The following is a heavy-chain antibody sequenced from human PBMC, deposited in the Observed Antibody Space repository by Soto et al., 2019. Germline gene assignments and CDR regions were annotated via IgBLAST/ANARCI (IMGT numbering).Heavy chain of an antibody. CDR2: IYYSGST. J-gene: IGHJ6*02. D-gene: IGHD1-20*01. CDR1: GGSVSSGSYY. CDR3: ARVPGGNWNGHYYYYGMDV. Sequence: QVQLQESGPGLVKPSETLSLTCTVSGGSVSSGSYYWSWIRQPPGKGLEWIGYIYYSGSTNYNPSLKSRVTMSVDTSKNQFSLKLSSVTAADTAVYYCARVPGGNWNGHYYYYGMDVWGQGTTVTVSS. V-gene: IGHV4-61*01.